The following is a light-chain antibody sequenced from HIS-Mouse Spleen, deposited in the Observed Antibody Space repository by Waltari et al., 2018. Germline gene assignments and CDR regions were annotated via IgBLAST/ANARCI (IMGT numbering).Light chain of an antibody. J-gene: IGLJ3*02. CDR1: SSDVGGYND. CDR3: SSYTSSSTLV. V-gene: IGLV2-14*01. Sequence: QSALTQPASVSGSPGQSITISCTGTSSDVGGYNDVSWYQQHPGKAPKLMIYEVSNRPSGVSNRFSGSKSGNTASLNISGLQAEDEADYYCSSYTSSSTLVFGGGTKLTVL. CDR2: EVS.